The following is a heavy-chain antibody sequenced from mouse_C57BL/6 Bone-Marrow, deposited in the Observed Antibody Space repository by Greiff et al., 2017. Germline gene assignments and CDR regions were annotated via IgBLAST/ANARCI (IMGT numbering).Heavy chain of an antibody. CDR2: IHPNSGST. D-gene: IGHD1-1*01. CDR1: GYPFTSYW. Sequence: VQLQQPGAELVKPGASVKLSCKASGYPFTSYWMHWVKQRPGQGLEWIGMIHPNSGSTNYNEMFKSKDTLTVDKSSSTAYMQLSSLTSEDSAVYYCANYYGSSAWFAYWGQGTLVTVSA. V-gene: IGHV1-64*01. J-gene: IGHJ3*01. CDR3: ANYYGSSAWFAY.